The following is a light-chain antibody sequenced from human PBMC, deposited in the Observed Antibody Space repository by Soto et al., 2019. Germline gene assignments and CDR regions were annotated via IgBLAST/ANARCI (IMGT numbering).Light chain of an antibody. CDR1: QSVSNNY. CDR2: GAS. CDR3: QQYGSSGT. J-gene: IGKJ1*01. Sequence: EMVWTQSPGTLSLSPGERATLSCRASQSVSNNYLAWYQQKPGQAPRLLIYGASNRATGIPDRFRGSGSGTDFTVTISRLEPEDCAVYYCQQYGSSGTFGQGTKVEIK. V-gene: IGKV3-20*01.